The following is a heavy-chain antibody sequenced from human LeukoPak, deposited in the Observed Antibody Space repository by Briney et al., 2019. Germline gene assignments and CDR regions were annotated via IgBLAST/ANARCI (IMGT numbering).Heavy chain of an antibody. Sequence: GGSLRLSCAASGFTFSSYGMHWVRQAPGKGLEWVAVIWYDGSNKYYADSVKGRFTISRDNSKNTLYLQMNSLRAEDTAVYYCARDSHSSSWSPYYFDYWGQGTLVSVSS. CDR1: GFTFSSYG. V-gene: IGHV3-33*01. CDR3: ARDSHSSSWSPYYFDY. D-gene: IGHD6-13*01. J-gene: IGHJ4*02. CDR2: IWYDGSNK.